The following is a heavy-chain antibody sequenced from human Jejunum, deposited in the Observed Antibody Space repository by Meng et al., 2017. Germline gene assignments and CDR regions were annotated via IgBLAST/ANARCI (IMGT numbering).Heavy chain of an antibody. CDR3: AKEIASRRPFDY. Sequence: VQLVESGGGAVQPGGSLRLSCAASGFTFSSYGMNWVRQAPGKGLEWVSAISDGGSRTYHADSVKGRFTISRDNSKNTLYLQMNSLRAEDTAIYYCAKEIASRRPFDYWGQGTLVTVSS. V-gene: IGHV3-23*04. J-gene: IGHJ4*02. CDR2: ISDGGSRT. D-gene: IGHD6-6*01. CDR1: GFTFSSYG.